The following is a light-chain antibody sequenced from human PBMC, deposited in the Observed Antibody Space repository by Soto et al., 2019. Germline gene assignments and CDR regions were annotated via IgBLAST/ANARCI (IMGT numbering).Light chain of an antibody. V-gene: IGLV2-23*02. Sequence: QPASVSGSPGQSITISCTGTSTDVGSYNLVSWYQQHPGKAPKLMIFEVIKRPSGVSNRFSGSKSGNTASLTISGLQAEDEAVYYCCSYAGSDTWVFGGGTKLTVL. CDR1: STDVGSYNL. J-gene: IGLJ3*02. CDR2: EVI. CDR3: CSYAGSDTWV.